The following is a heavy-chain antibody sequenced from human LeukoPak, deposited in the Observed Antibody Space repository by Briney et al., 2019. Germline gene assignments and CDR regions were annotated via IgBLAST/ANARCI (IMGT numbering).Heavy chain of an antibody. CDR3: TRVGQSGYYDSSGYYYFDY. CDR1: GFTFSHAW. V-gene: IGHV3-15*01. D-gene: IGHD3-22*01. CDR2: VKGKTDGGTT. J-gene: IGHJ4*02. Sequence: GGSLRLSCAASGFTFSHAWMSWVRQAPGKGLEWVGRVKGKTDGGTTDYAAPVKGRFTISRDDSQNTLYLQMNGLESEDTAVYYCTRVGQSGYYDSSGYYYFDYWGQGTLVTVSS.